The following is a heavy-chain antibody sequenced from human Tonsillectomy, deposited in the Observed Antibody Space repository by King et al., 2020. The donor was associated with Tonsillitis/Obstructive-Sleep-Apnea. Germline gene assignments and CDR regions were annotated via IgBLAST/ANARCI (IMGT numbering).Heavy chain of an antibody. CDR1: GFTFSSYA. J-gene: IGHJ4*02. D-gene: IGHD3-3*01. CDR3: ARDMSDEFWSGYPALDY. Sequence: VQLVESGGGVVQPGRSLRLSCAASGFTFSSYAMHGVRQAPGKGLEWGAVISYDGSNKYYADSVKGRFTISRDNSKNTLYLQMNSLRTEDTAVYYCARDMSDEFWSGYPALDYWGQGTLVTVSS. CDR2: ISYDGSNK. V-gene: IGHV3-30*04.